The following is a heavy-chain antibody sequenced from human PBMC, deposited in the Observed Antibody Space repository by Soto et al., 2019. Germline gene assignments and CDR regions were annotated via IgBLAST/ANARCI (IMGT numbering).Heavy chain of an antibody. J-gene: IGHJ4*02. CDR2: MNPDSGST. Sequence: QVQLVQSGAEVKKPGASVKVSCKTSGFTFTSYDINWVRQATGQGLEWMGWMNPDSGSTGYAQKFQGRLTMTRDTSISTAYMELSSLRSEDTAVYYCATSHSGYDSCGFPILNYWGQGTLVTVSS. CDR3: ATSHSGYDSCGFPILNY. V-gene: IGHV1-8*01. CDR1: GFTFTSYD. D-gene: IGHD3-22*01.